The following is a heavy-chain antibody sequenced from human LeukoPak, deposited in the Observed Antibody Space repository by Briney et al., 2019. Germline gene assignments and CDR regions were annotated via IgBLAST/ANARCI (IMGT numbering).Heavy chain of an antibody. V-gene: IGHV3-11*04. CDR3: ARLPAYCSSTSCYYDY. J-gene: IGHJ4*02. CDR2: ISTSGTTI. CDR1: GFTFSDYY. Sequence: PGGSLRLSCAASGFTFSDYYMSWIRQAPGKGLEWLSYISTSGTTIYYADSVKGRFTISRDNAKNSLFLQMNSLRAEDTAVYYCARLPAYCSSTSCYYDYWGQGTLVTVSS. D-gene: IGHD2-2*01.